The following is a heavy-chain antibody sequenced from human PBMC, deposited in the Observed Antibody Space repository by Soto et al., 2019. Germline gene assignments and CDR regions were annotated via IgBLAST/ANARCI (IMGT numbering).Heavy chain of an antibody. J-gene: IGHJ4*02. CDR2: IYYSGST. V-gene: IGHV4-59*01. Sequence: QVQLQESGPGLVKPSETLSLTCTVSGGSISSYYWSWIRQPPRKGLEWIGYIYYSGSTNYNPSLKSRVIISVDTSKNQFSLKLSSVSASDTAGYYCATLGDSWNGGADYWGQGTLVTVSS. CDR1: GGSISSYY. CDR3: ATLGDSWNGGADY. D-gene: IGHD1-1*01.